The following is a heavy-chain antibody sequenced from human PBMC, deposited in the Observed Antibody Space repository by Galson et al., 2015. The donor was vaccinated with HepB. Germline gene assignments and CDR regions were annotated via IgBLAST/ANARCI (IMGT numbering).Heavy chain of an antibody. CDR3: ARDLYYYDSGGHIRDDY. CDR1: GFTFSSYS. Sequence: SLRLSCAASGFTFSSYSMNWVRQAPGKGLEWVSYISSSSSTIYYADSVKGRFTISRDNAKNSLYLQMNSLRDEDTAVYYCARDLYYYDSGGHIRDDYWGQGTLVTVSS. V-gene: IGHV3-48*02. D-gene: IGHD3-22*01. J-gene: IGHJ4*02. CDR2: ISSSSSTI.